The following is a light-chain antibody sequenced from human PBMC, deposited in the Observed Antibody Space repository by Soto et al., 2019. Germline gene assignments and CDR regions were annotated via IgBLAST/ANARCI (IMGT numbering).Light chain of an antibody. J-gene: IGLJ1*01. V-gene: IGLV2-14*01. CDR1: SSDVGGYNY. CDR3: SLYTSSSTPYV. Sequence: QSALTQPASVSGSPRQSITISCTGTSSDVGGYNYVSWYQQHSGKAPKLMIYEVSNRPSGVSNRFSGSKSGNTASLTISGLQAEDEADYYCSLYTSSSTPYVFGTGTKLTVL. CDR2: EVS.